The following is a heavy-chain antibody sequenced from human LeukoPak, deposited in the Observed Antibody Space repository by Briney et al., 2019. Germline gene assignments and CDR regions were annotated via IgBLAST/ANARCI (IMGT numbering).Heavy chain of an antibody. D-gene: IGHD3-3*01. CDR3: ARETYYDFWSGYYRDYYHYYGMDV. J-gene: IGHJ6*02. Sequence: SETLSLTCAVYGGSFSGNYRSWIRQPPGKVLEWIGEINHSGSANYNPSLKSRVTISVDTSKNQFSLKLSSVTAADTAVYYCARETYYDFWSGYYRDYYHYYGMDVWGQGTTVTVSS. V-gene: IGHV4-34*01. CDR2: INHSGSA. CDR1: GGSFSGNY.